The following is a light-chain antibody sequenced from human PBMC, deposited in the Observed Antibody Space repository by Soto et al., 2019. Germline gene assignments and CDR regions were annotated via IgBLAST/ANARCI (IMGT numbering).Light chain of an antibody. CDR2: EVS. J-gene: IGLJ1*01. V-gene: IGLV2-8*01. Sequence: QSALTQPPSASGSPGQSVTISCTGTSSDVGGYDYVSWYQQHPGKAPKLMIYEVSKRPSGVPDRFSGSKSGNTASLTVSGLQPEDEADYYCSSYAGSTPYVFRTGTKVTVL. CDR1: SSDVGGYDY. CDR3: SSYAGSTPYV.